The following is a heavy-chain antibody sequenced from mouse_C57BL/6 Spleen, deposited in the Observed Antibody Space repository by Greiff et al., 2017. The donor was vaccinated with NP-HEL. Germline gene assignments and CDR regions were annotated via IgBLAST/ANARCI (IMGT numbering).Heavy chain of an antibody. Sequence: DVQLVESGGGLVKPGGSLKLSCAASGFTFSDYGMHRVRQAPEKGLEWVAYISSGSSTIYYADTVKGRFTISRDNAKNTLFLQMTSLRSEDTAMYYCARMTGPFDYWGQGTTLTVSS. V-gene: IGHV5-17*01. D-gene: IGHD4-1*01. CDR3: ARMTGPFDY. CDR1: GFTFSDYG. CDR2: ISSGSSTI. J-gene: IGHJ2*01.